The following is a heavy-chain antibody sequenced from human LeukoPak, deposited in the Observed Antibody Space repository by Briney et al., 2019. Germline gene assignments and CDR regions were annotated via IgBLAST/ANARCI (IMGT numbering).Heavy chain of an antibody. CDR3: ARGVIQQWLVKYNWFDP. Sequence: ASVKVSCKGSGGTFTSYAISWVRQAPGQGREWMGGIIPIFGTANYAQKFQGRVTITPDESTSTAYMELSSLRSEETAVYYCARGVIQQWLVKYNWFDPWGQGTLVTVSS. CDR1: GGTFTSYA. V-gene: IGHV1-69*01. D-gene: IGHD6-19*01. CDR2: IIPIFGTA. J-gene: IGHJ5*02.